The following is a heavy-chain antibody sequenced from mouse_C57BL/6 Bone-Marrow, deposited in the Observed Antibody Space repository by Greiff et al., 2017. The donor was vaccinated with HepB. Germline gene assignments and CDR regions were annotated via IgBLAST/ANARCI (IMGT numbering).Heavy chain of an antibody. Sequence: EVQVVESGPELVKPGASVKISCKASGYSFTGYYMNWVKQSPEKSLEWIGEINPSTGGTTYNQKFKAKATLTVDKSSSTAYMQLKSLTSEDSAVYYCAREGGHHFDYWGQGTTLTVSS. J-gene: IGHJ2*01. V-gene: IGHV1-42*01. CDR1: GYSFTGYY. D-gene: IGHD3-3*01. CDR3: AREGGHHFDY. CDR2: INPSTGGT.